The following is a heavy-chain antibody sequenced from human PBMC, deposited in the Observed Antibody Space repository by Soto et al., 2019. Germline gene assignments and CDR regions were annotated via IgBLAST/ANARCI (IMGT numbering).Heavy chain of an antibody. CDR3: AKDQFLRDIVVVPAADLYYYYGMDV. Sequence: LRLSCAASGFTFSSYGMHWVRQAPGKGLEWVAVISYDGSNKYYADSVKGRFTISRDNSKNTLYLQMNSLRAEDTAVYYCAKDQFLRDIVVVPAADLYYYYGMDVWGQGTTVTVSS. CDR1: GFTFSSYG. V-gene: IGHV3-30*18. J-gene: IGHJ6*02. D-gene: IGHD2-2*01. CDR2: ISYDGSNK.